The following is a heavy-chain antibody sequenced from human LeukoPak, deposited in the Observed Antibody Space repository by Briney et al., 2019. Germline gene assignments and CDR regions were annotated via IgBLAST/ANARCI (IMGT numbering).Heavy chain of an antibody. CDR2: IYSGGST. J-gene: IGHJ4*02. Sequence: GGSLRLSCAASGFTFSSYAMSWVRQAPGKGLEWVSVIYSGGSTYYADSVKGRFTISRDNSKNTLYLRMNSLRAEDTAVYYCARDSPRYYFDYWGQGTLVTVSS. CDR1: GFTFSSYA. V-gene: IGHV3-66*01. CDR3: ARDSPRYYFDY.